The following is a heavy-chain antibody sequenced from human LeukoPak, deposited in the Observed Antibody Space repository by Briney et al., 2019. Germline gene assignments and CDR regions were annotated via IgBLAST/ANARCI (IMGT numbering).Heavy chain of an antibody. CDR3: ARDLAAAASNF. D-gene: IGHD6-13*01. J-gene: IGHJ4*02. CDR2: INPYSGNT. V-gene: IGHV1-18*01. Sequence: ASVNVSCKASGYKFTNYAISWVRQAPGQGLAWMGWINPYSGNTNYAHKFQGRVTLATHTSANTAYMELRSLTSDDTAVYYCARDLAAAASNFWGQGTLVTVSS. CDR1: GYKFTNYA.